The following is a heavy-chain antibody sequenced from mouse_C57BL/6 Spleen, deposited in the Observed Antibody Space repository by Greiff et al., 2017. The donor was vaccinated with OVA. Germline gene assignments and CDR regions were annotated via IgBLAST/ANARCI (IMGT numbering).Heavy chain of an antibody. D-gene: IGHD1-1*01. CDR1: GYAFSSYW. V-gene: IGHV1-80*01. CDR3: VRFPITTGVATMRYYAMDY. J-gene: IGHJ4*01. Sequence: VQLQQSGAELVKPGASVKISCKASGYAFSSYWMNWVKQRPGTGLEWIGQFYPGDGDTNSNGKFKGKATLTADKYSSTAYMQLSSLTSEDSAVYFCVRFPITTGVATMRYYAMDYWGQGTSVTVSS. CDR2: FYPGDGDT.